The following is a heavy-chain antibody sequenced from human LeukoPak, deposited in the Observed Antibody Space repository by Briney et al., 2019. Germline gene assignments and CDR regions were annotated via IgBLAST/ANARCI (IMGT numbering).Heavy chain of an antibody. V-gene: IGHV3-23*01. CDR1: GFTLTNHA. D-gene: IGHD2-15*01. J-gene: IGHJ4*02. CDR3: VKDYCRDGNCPLPFFDS. CDR2: VVGTGGT. Sequence: GGSLRLSCAVSGFTLTNHAVSWVRQAPGKGLERVSIVVGTGGTYYADSVRGRFILSRDNSKNTVYLQMSSLSAEDTATYYCVKDYCRDGNCPLPFFDSWGQGILVTVSS.